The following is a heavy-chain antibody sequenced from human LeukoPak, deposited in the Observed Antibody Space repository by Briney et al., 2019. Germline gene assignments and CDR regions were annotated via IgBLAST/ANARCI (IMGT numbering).Heavy chain of an antibody. J-gene: IGHJ5*02. Sequence: GASVKVSCKASGYTFTSYAMHWVRQAPGQRLEWMGWINAGNGNTKYSRKFQGRVTITRDTSASTAYMELSSLRSEDTAVYYCARGLCSGGSCFWFDPWGQGTLVTVSS. CDR3: ARGLCSGGSCFWFDP. CDR1: GYTFTSYA. D-gene: IGHD2-15*01. CDR2: INAGNGNT. V-gene: IGHV1-3*01.